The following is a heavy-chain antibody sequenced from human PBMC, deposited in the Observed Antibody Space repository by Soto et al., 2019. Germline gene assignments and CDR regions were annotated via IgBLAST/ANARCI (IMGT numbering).Heavy chain of an antibody. CDR3: TTERDDILTGDWVLGDY. D-gene: IGHD3-9*01. V-gene: IGHV3-15*01. Sequence: EVQLVESGGGLVQPGGSLRLSCAASGFTFSNAWMSWVRQAPGKGLEWVGRIKSKTDGGTTDYAAPVKGRFTISRDDSKNTLYLQMNSLKTEDTAVYYCTTERDDILTGDWVLGDYWGQGTLVTVSS. CDR2: IKSKTDGGTT. CDR1: GFTFSNAW. J-gene: IGHJ4*02.